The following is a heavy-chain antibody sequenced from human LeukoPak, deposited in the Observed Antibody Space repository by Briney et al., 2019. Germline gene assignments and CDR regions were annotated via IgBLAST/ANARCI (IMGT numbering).Heavy chain of an antibody. V-gene: IGHV3-30-3*01. CDR1: GFTFSSYA. D-gene: IGHD4-11*01. CDR3: AAYTFTNGLRGPIQH. Sequence: PGGSLRLSCAASGFTFSSYAMHWVRQAPGKGLEWVAVISYDGSNKYYADSVKGRFTISRDSSLTTLFLQMSSLRGEDTAIYYCAAYTFTNGLRGPIQHWGQGTLVTVSS. J-gene: IGHJ1*01. CDR2: ISYDGSNK.